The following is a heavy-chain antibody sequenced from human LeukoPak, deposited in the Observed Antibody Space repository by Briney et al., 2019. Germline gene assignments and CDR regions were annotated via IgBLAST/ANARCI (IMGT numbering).Heavy chain of an antibody. Sequence: GGSLRLSCAASGFTFSSYNINWVRQAPGKGLEWVSSISSSSSYIYYADSVKGRFTISRDNAKNSLYLQMNSLRAEDTAVYYCARDRLGILGATYEFDYWGQGTLVTVSS. J-gene: IGHJ4*02. CDR3: ARDRLGILGATYEFDY. V-gene: IGHV3-21*01. D-gene: IGHD1-26*01. CDR1: GFTFSSYN. CDR2: ISSSSSYI.